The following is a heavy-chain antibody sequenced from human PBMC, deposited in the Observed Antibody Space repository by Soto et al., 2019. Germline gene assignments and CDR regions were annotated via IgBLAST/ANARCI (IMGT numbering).Heavy chain of an antibody. D-gene: IGHD6-13*01. CDR1: GFTFSSYW. CDR2: INSDRSST. Sequence: GGSLRLSCAASGFTFSSYWMHWVRQAPGKGLVWVSRINSDRSSTSYADSVKGRFTISRDNAKNTLYLQMNSPRAEDTAVYYCARDWRAAAGYYYYYGMDVWGQGTTVTVSS. CDR3: ARDWRAAAGYYYYYGMDV. J-gene: IGHJ6*02. V-gene: IGHV3-74*01.